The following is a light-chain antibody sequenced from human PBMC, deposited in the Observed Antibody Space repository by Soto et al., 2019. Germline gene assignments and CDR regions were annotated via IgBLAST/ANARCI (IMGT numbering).Light chain of an antibody. Sequence: DIVMTQSPDSLAVSLGERATINCKSSQSVLYSSNNKNYLAWYQQKPGQPPQLLIYWASTRESGVPDRFSGSGSGTEFTPTISSLQAEDVAVYYCQQYYSTPRLTFGGGTKVEIK. CDR2: WAS. CDR3: QQYYSTPRLT. V-gene: IGKV4-1*01. CDR1: QSVLYSSNNKNY. J-gene: IGKJ4*01.